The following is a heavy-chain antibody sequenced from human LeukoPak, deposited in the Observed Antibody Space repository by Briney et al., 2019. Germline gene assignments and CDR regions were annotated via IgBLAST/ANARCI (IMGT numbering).Heavy chain of an antibody. V-gene: IGHV4-39*07. CDR3: ARVEPSYYDFWSGSYYFDY. CDR2: IYYTGTT. D-gene: IGHD3-3*01. J-gene: IGHJ4*02. Sequence: SETLSLTCTVSGGSISSSLYHWGWIRQSPGKNLEWLGSIYYTGTTHYNPSLKSRVTISVDKSKNQFSLKLSSVTAADTAVYYCARVEPSYYDFWSGSYYFDYWGQGTLVTVSS. CDR1: GGSISSSLYH.